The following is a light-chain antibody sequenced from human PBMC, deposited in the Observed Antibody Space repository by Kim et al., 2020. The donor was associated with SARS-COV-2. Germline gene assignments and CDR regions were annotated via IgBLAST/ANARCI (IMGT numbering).Light chain of an antibody. J-gene: IGLJ2*01. V-gene: IGLV3-9*01. Sequence: VSVALGQTASISGGGDNMGTKHVQWYQQKAGQAPMLVIYRDNNRPSGIPERFSGSNSGNTATLTISVAQVGDEAEYYCQVWDNSVIFGGGTQLTVL. CDR1: NMGTKH. CDR3: QVWDNSVI. CDR2: RDN.